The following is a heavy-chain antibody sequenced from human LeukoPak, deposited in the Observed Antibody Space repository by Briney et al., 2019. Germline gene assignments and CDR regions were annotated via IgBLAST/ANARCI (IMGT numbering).Heavy chain of an antibody. Sequence: PGGSLRLYCAVSGFTFSNSWMHWVRQTPGQGLVWVSRIKSDGIDTLYADFVKGRFTISRDNAKNTLYLQMNSLRAEDTAVYYCVRDGSYKFDYWGQGTLVTVSS. CDR3: VRDGSYKFDY. D-gene: IGHD1-26*01. V-gene: IGHV3-74*01. CDR1: GFTFSNSW. CDR2: IKSDGIDT. J-gene: IGHJ4*02.